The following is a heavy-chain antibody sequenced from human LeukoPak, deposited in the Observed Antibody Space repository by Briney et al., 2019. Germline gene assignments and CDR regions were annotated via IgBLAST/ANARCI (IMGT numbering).Heavy chain of an antibody. V-gene: IGHV3-74*01. Sequence: GGSLRLSCAASEFTFTNYWMHWVRHAPGEGLVWVSRIDNDGSDSIYADSVKGRFTISRDNAKNTVYLQMHGLRADDTAVYYCARGGYHHGFDIWGQGTMVTVSS. CDR1: EFTFTNYW. CDR3: ARGGYHHGFDI. D-gene: IGHD1-14*01. J-gene: IGHJ3*02. CDR2: IDNDGSDS.